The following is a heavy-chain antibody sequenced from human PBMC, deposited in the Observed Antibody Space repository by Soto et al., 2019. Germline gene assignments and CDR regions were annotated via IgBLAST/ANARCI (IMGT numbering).Heavy chain of an antibody. CDR2: MNPNSGDT. D-gene: IGHD4-17*01. CDR3: ARDGSKIDGYGVQLGY. CDR1: GYTFTSYA. Sequence: QVQLVQSGAEVKKPGASVKVSCKASGYTFTSYAINWVRQATGQGLEWMGRMNPNSGDTGLAQKFQGRITMTRNTSTTTAYMELSSLRSEDTSVYSCARDGSKIDGYGVQLGYWGQGTVVTVSS. J-gene: IGHJ4*02. V-gene: IGHV1-8*01.